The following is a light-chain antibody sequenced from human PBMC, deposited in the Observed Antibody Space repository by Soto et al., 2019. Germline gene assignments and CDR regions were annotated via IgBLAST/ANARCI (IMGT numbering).Light chain of an antibody. CDR1: SSDIGSYNY. V-gene: IGLV2-14*01. Sequence: QSALTQPASVSGSPGQSITISCTGTSSDIGSYNYVAWYQQFPGKTPKLIIYEVRNRPSGVSFRFSGSKSGNTASLTISGLQAEDEADYYCISYTSTSTHVFGTGTKLTVL. J-gene: IGLJ1*01. CDR3: ISYTSTSTHV. CDR2: EVR.